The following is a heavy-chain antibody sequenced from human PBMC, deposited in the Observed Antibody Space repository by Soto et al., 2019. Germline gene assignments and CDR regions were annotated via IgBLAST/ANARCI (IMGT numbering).Heavy chain of an antibody. Sequence: QVLLVQSGAEVKKSGASVKVSCKASGYTFTSYCIHWVRQAPGQGLEWMGIINPDGGSTSNGKKFQGRVTMTRDTSTTTLYMELSSLRSEDTAVYYCARDTSSWYRVDYWGQGSLVTVSS. CDR2: INPDGGST. CDR3: ARDTSSWYRVDY. D-gene: IGHD6-13*01. CDR1: GYTFTSYC. J-gene: IGHJ4*02. V-gene: IGHV1-46*01.